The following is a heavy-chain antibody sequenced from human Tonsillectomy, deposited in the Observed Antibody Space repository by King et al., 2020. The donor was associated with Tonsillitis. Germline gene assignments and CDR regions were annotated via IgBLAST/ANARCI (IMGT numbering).Heavy chain of an antibody. CDR3: AKTYSSARPESFQY. V-gene: IGHV5-51*03. J-gene: IGHJ1*01. D-gene: IGHD6-19*01. Sequence: VQLVESGAEVKKPGESLKISCQGSGYSFTVYWIAWVRQLPGKGLEWMGITYPGDSDTRYSPSFAGQVTISADKSISTAYLQWSSLQASYTAMYFCAKTYSSARPESFQYWGRGTLVTVSS. CDR2: TYPGDSDT. CDR1: GYSFTVYW.